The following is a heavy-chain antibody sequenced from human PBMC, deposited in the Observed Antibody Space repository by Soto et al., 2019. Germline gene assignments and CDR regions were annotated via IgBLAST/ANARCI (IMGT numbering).Heavy chain of an antibody. Sequence: PSETLSLTCTVSGGSISSSSYYWGWIRQPPGKGQEWIGSIYYSGSTYYNTSLKSRVTISVDTSKNHFSLKLSSVTAADTAVYYCARHGSEYSSSSVMGVAYYYYYMDVWGKGTTVTVSS. CDR3: ARHGSEYSSSSVMGVAYYYYYMDV. D-gene: IGHD6-6*01. V-gene: IGHV4-39*01. J-gene: IGHJ6*03. CDR1: GGSISSSSYY. CDR2: IYYSGST.